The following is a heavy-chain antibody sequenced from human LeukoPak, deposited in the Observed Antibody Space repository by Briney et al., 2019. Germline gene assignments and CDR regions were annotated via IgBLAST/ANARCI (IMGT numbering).Heavy chain of an antibody. CDR3: ARDSGLLWFGEFVDY. D-gene: IGHD3-10*01. Sequence: GASVKVSCKXSGYTFTSYDINWVRQATGQGLEWMGWMNPNSGNTGYSQKFQGRVTMTRNTSISTAYMELSSLRSEDTAVYYCARDSGLLWFGEFVDYWGQGTLVTVSS. CDR1: GYTFTSYD. J-gene: IGHJ4*02. V-gene: IGHV1-8*01. CDR2: MNPNSGNT.